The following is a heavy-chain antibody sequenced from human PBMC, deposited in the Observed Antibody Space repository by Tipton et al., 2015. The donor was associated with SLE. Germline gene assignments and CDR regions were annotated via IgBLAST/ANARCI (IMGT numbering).Heavy chain of an antibody. CDR1: GFTFTAYT. V-gene: IGHV3-21*01. CDR2: ISSAGNYI. CDR3: ARDAYGSSFFDN. Sequence: SLRLSCAASGFTFTAYTMNWIRQAPGKGLEWVSSISSAGNYIYYADSVKGRFIISRDNANNSLYLQMHSLTAEDTAMYFCARDAYGSSFFDNWGQGTLVTVSS. J-gene: IGHJ4*02. D-gene: IGHD2-15*01.